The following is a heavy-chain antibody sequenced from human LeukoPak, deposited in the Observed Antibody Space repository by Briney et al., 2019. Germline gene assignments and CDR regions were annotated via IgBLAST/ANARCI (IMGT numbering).Heavy chain of an antibody. V-gene: IGHV3-23*01. Sequence: GGSLRLSCAASRFNFSTYAMRWVSQDPGKGMEWVSFISGSGGRIYYSDSVKARFTISRDNSTNTLFLQINSPRAEDTAVYYCAAGRSGGWYYFDYWGQGTLVTVSS. CDR1: RFNFSTYA. CDR3: AAGRSGGWYYFDY. D-gene: IGHD6-19*01. CDR2: ISGSGGRI. J-gene: IGHJ4*02.